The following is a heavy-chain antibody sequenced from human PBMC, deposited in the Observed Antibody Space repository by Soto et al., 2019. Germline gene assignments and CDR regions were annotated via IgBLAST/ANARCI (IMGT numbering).Heavy chain of an antibody. CDR3: AKDRDGSYYYYGMDV. V-gene: IGHV3-30*18. Sequence: GSLRLSCAASGFTFSSYGMHWVRQAPGKGLEWVAVISYDGSNKYYADSVKGRFTISRDNSKNTLYLQMNSLRAEDTAVYYCAKDRDGSYYYYGMDVWGQGTTVTVSS. D-gene: IGHD3-10*01. CDR1: GFTFSSYG. J-gene: IGHJ6*02. CDR2: ISYDGSNK.